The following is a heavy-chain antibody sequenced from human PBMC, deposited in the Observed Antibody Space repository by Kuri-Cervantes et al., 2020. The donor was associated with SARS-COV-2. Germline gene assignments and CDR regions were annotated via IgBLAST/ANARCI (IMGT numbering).Heavy chain of an antibody. CDR1: GFTFSSYG. CDR3: ARGLSSSWYAGYFDY. J-gene: IGHJ4*02. Sequence: GESLKISCAASGFTFSSYGMHWVRQAPGKGLEWVAVIWYDGSNKYYADSVKGRFTISRDNSKNALYLQMNSLRAEDTALYYCARGLSSSWYAGYFDYWGQGTLVTVSS. D-gene: IGHD6-13*01. V-gene: IGHV3-33*01. CDR2: IWYDGSNK.